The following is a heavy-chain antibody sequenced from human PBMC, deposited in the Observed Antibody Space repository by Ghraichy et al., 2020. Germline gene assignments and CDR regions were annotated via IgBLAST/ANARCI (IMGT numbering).Heavy chain of an antibody. V-gene: IGHV3-30-3*01. CDR2: ISYDGSNK. J-gene: IGHJ4*02. D-gene: IGHD3-22*01. CDR3: ARDGTPLPYYYDSSSKEGFDY. CDR1: GFTFSSYA. Sequence: GGSLRLSCAASGFTFSSYALHWVRQAPGKGLEWVAVISYDGSNKNYADSVKGRVTISRDNSKNTLYLQMNSLRAEDTAVYYCARDGTPLPYYYDSSSKEGFDYWGQGTLVTVSS.